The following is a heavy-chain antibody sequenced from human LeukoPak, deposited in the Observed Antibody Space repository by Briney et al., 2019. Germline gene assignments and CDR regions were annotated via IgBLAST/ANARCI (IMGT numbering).Heavy chain of an antibody. CDR3: AKRYSTSLAFDI. V-gene: IGHV3-23*01. Sequence: GGSLRLSCAASGFTFSSYGMHWVRQAPGKGLEWVSAISGSGGSTHYADSVKGRFTISRDNSKNTLYLQMNSLRAEDTAVYYCAKRYSTSLAFDIWGQGTMVSVSS. J-gene: IGHJ3*02. CDR1: GFTFSSYG. CDR2: ISGSGGST. D-gene: IGHD6-13*01.